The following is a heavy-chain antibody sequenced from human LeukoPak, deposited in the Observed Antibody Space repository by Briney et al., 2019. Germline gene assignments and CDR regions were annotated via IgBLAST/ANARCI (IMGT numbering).Heavy chain of an antibody. CDR1: GFTFSSLW. J-gene: IGHJ4*02. CDR3: ARDPHSYSGYDRFDY. V-gene: IGHV3-74*01. CDR2: INSDGTST. Sequence: PGGSLRLSCAASGFTFSSLWIHWVRQGPGKGLVWVSRINSDGTSTNYADSVKGRFTISRENAKNTLYLQMNSLRAEDTAVYYCARDPHSYSGYDRFDYWGQGTLVTVSS. D-gene: IGHD5-12*01.